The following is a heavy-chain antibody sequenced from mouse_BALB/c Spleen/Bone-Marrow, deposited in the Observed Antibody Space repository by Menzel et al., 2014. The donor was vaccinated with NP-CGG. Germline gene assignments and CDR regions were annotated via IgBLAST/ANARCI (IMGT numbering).Heavy chain of an antibody. Sequence: VKLVESGPGLVQPSQSLSITCTVSGFSLTSYGVHWVRQPPGKGLEWLGVIWSGGSTDYNAAYISRLSISKDNSKSQVFFKMNSLQADDTAIYYCAGNKDDAMDYWGQGTSVTVSS. D-gene: IGHD2-12*01. CDR1: GFSLTSYG. V-gene: IGHV2-4*02. CDR2: IWSGGST. J-gene: IGHJ4*01. CDR3: AGNKDDAMDY.